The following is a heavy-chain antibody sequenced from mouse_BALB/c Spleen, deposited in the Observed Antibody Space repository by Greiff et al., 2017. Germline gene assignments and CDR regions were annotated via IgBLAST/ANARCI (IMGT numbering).Heavy chain of an antibody. Sequence: EVQLQQSGAELVKPGASVKLSCTASGFNIKDYYMHWVKQRPEQGLEWIGRIDPANGNTKYDPKFQGKATITADTSSNTAYLQLSSLTSEDTAVYYCARIGNYDWFAYWGQGTLVTVSA. V-gene: IGHV14-3*02. CDR3: ARIGNYDWFAY. CDR1: GFNIKDYY. D-gene: IGHD2-1*01. J-gene: IGHJ3*01. CDR2: IDPANGNT.